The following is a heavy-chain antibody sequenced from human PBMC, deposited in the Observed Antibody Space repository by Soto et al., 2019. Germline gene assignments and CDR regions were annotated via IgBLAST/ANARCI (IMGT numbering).Heavy chain of an antibody. Sequence: QVQLVQSGPEMKKPGASVKVSCKASGYTFTGYYIHWVRQAPGQGLEWMGWINPNGGGTNYAQKFQGRDSMTRDTSISTAFMDLSRLISDDTAIYYCARDDAFDIWGQGTLVTVSS. J-gene: IGHJ3*02. CDR3: ARDDAFDI. V-gene: IGHV1-2*02. CDR2: INPNGGGT. CDR1: GYTFTGYY.